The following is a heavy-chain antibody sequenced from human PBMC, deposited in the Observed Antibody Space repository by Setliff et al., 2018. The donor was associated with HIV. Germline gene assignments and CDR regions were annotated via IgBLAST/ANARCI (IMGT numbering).Heavy chain of an antibody. V-gene: IGHV4-59*08. CDR2: VMFGGGS. Sequence: SETLSLTCSVSGGSIRSYYWSWIRQSPGKGLEWIGYVMFGGGSNYSPIFKSRVAMSIDASKNQFSLRLTSVSAADTAVYYCARQSAATISSSWFANGAFDVWGQGTMVTVSS. CDR3: ARQSAATISSSWFANGAFDV. CDR1: GGSIRSYY. D-gene: IGHD6-13*01. J-gene: IGHJ3*01.